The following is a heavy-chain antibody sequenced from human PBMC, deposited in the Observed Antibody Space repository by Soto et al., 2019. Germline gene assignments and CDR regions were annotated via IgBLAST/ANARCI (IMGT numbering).Heavy chain of an antibody. CDR1: GGSFSDYA. V-gene: IGHV1-69*01. Sequence: QVQLVQSGAEVKKPGSSVKVSCQASGGSFSDYAISWVRQAPGQGLEWMGGIIPMLGIADNAQKFQGRVLITADAYTSTVYMKLSSLRSEDTAVYYCARDGDYYDSSGFQRDYHYYGMDVWGQGTTVTVAS. CDR3: ARDGDYYDSSGFQRDYHYYGMDV. CDR2: IIPMLGIA. D-gene: IGHD3-22*01. J-gene: IGHJ6*02.